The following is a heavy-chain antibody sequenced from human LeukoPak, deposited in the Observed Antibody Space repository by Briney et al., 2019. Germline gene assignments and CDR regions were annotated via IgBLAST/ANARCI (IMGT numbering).Heavy chain of an antibody. CDR1: GFTFSSYG. V-gene: IGHV3-30*03. D-gene: IGHD2-21*02. CDR3: VRACGGDCYLGDY. CDR2: ISYDGSNK. J-gene: IGHJ4*02. Sequence: GGSLRLSCAASGFTFSSYGMHWVRQAPGKGLEWVAVISYDGSNKYYADSVEGRFTISRDNTKNSLYLQMDSLRAEDTAVYYCVRACGGDCYLGDYWGQGTLVTVSS.